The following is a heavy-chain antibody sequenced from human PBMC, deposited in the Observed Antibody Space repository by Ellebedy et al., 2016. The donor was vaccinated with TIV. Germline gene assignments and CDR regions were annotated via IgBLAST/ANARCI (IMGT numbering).Heavy chain of an antibody. Sequence: SETLSLXXTVSGGSISSYYWSWIRQPPGKGLEWIGYIYYSGSTNYNPSLKSRVTISVDTSKNQFSLKLSSVTAADTAVCYCASRAIFGMGIDAFDIWGQGTMVTVSS. V-gene: IGHV4-59*01. J-gene: IGHJ3*02. CDR2: IYYSGST. CDR3: ASRAIFGMGIDAFDI. D-gene: IGHD3-3*01. CDR1: GGSISSYY.